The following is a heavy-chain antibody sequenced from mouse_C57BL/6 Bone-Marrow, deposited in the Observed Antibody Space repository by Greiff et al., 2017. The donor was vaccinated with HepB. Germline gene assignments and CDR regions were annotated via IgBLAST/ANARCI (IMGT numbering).Heavy chain of an antibody. D-gene: IGHD1-1*01. CDR3: ARWGPYYSGSSCDYFDF. V-gene: IGHV1-81*01. J-gene: IGHJ2*01. Sequence: VQLQQSGAELVRPGASVKLSCKASGYTFTSYGISWVKQRTGQGLEWIEEIYPRSGKTYYNEKFKGKATLTADKSYSTPYMELRSLTSEDTAVSFAARWGPYYSGSSCDYFDFSGHGAPLTVSS. CDR1: GYTFTSYG. CDR2: IYPRSGKT.